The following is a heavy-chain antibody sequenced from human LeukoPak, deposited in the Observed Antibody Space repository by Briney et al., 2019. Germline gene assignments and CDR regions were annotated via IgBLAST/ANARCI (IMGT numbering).Heavy chain of an antibody. J-gene: IGHJ6*04. CDR2: FIPVLGTA. D-gene: IGHD3-3*01. V-gene: IGHV1-69*10. CDR3: AGITVFGVVLHQEPV. Sequence: GASVTLSCKASVGTFSDYALNWVRQAPGQGLEWMGVFIPVLGTANSTQNFQDRVTITADISTNTVYMELSSLRSEDTAVYFCAGITVFGVVLHQEPVWGKGNTVTVSS. CDR1: VGTFSDYA.